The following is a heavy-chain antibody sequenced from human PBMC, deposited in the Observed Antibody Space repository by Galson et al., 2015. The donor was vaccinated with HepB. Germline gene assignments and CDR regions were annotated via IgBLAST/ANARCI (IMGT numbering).Heavy chain of an antibody. D-gene: IGHD4-17*01. CDR2: ISYDGSNK. CDR3: ARAAGDYGDYDY. V-gene: IGHV3-30*04. Sequence: SLRLSCAASGFTFSSYAMHWVRQAPGKGLEWVAVISYDGSNKYYADSVKGRFTISRDNSKNTLYLQMNSLRAEDTAVYYCARAAGDYGDYDYWGQGTLVTVSS. J-gene: IGHJ4*02. CDR1: GFTFSSYA.